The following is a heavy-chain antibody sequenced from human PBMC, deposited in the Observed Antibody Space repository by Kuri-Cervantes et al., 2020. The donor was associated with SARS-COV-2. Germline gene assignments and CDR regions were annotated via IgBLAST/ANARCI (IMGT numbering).Heavy chain of an antibody. CDR3: ARDWGQSRYDFWSGYALGY. Sequence: ASVKVSCKASGYTFTGYYMHWVRQAPRQGLEWMGWINPNSGSTSYAQKFQGRVTMTRDTSTSTVYMELSSLRSEDTAVYYCARDWGQSRYDFWSGYALGYWGQGTLVTVSS. V-gene: IGHV1-46*01. CDR1: GYTFTGYY. D-gene: IGHD3-3*01. CDR2: INPNSGST. J-gene: IGHJ4*02.